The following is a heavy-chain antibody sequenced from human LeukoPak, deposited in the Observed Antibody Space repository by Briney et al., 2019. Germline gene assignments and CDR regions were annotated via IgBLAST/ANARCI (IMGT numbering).Heavy chain of an antibody. D-gene: IGHD4-23*01. J-gene: IGHJ5*02. CDR3: ARWSRWGTWFDP. Sequence: SETLSLTCAVYGGSFSGYYWSWIRQPPGKGLEWIGEINHSGSTNYNPSLKSRVTISVDTSKNQFSLKLSSVTAADTAVYYCARWSRWGTWFDPWGQGTLVTVSS. CDR1: GGSFSGYY. V-gene: IGHV4-34*01. CDR2: INHSGST.